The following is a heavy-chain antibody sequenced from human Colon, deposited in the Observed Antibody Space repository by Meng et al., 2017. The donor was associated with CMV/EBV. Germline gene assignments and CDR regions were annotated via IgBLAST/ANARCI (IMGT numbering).Heavy chain of an antibody. J-gene: IGHJ5*02. CDR3: ARDPGYYDSTGYNYVGWFDP. Sequence: GESLKISCAASGFTFSSYAMHWVRQAPGKGLEWVAVISYDGSNKYYADSVKGRFTISRDNSKNTLYLQMNSLRAEDTAVYYCARDPGYYDSTGYNYVGWFDPWGQGTLVTVSS. CDR2: ISYDGSNK. V-gene: IGHV3-30-3*01. CDR1: GFTFSSYA. D-gene: IGHD3-22*01.